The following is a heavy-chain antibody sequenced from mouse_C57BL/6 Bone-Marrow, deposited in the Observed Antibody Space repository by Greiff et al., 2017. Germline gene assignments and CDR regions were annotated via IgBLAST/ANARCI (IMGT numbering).Heavy chain of an antibody. CDR3: ARDAHLRPFAY. CDR2: SRNKANDYTT. D-gene: IGHD1-1*01. Sequence: EVQGVESGGGLVQSGRSLRLSCATSGFTFSDFYMEWVRQAPGKGLEWIAASRNKANDYTTEYSASVKGRFIVSRDTSQSILYLQMNALRAEDTAIYYCARDAHLRPFAYWGQGTLVTVSA. V-gene: IGHV7-1*01. J-gene: IGHJ3*01. CDR1: GFTFSDFY.